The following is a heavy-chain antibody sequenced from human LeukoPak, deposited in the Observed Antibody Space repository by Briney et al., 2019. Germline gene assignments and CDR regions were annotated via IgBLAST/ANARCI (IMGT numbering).Heavy chain of an antibody. J-gene: IGHJ4*02. D-gene: IGHD6-13*01. Sequence: GGSLRLSCGASGFTVSYNFMTWVRQAPRKGLEWVSIIYSGGNTYYADSVKGRFTISRDNSKNTLYLQMNSLRAEDTAVYYCAKGEEAATQAGGDYWGQGTLVTVSS. CDR1: GFTVSYNF. CDR3: AKGEEAATQAGGDY. V-gene: IGHV3-66*02. CDR2: IYSGGNT.